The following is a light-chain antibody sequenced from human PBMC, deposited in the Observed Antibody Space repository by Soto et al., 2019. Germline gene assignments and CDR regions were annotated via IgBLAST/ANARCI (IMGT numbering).Light chain of an antibody. CDR2: GAS. CDR1: QSVSNNY. J-gene: IGKJ1*01. CDR3: QQYSSSGT. Sequence: EIVLTQSPGTLSLSPGERATLSCRASQSVSNNYLAWYQQKPGQAPRVLIYGASNSATGIPDRFSGSASGTDFTLTISRLEPEDSAVYYCQQYSSSGTFGQGTKVDIK. V-gene: IGKV3-20*01.